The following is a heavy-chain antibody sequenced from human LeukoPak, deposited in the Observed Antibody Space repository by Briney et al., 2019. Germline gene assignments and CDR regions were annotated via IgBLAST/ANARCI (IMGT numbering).Heavy chain of an antibody. CDR3: ARDRRRGYSYGYEYYFDY. V-gene: IGHV4-34*01. CDR1: GGSFSGYY. CDR2: INHSGST. J-gene: IGHJ4*02. Sequence: SETLSLTCAVYGGSFSGYYWSWIRQPPGKGLEWIGEINHSGSTNYNPSLKSRVTISVDTSKNQFSLKLSSVTAADTAVYYCARDRRRGYSYGYEYYFDYWGQGTLVTVSS. D-gene: IGHD5-18*01.